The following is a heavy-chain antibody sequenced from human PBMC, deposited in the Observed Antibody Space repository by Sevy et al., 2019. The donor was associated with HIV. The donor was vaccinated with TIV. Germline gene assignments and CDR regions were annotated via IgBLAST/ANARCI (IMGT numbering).Heavy chain of an antibody. CDR3: APHGGPRHGSLLDY. CDR2: INPNSGDT. D-gene: IGHD3-10*01. V-gene: IGHV1-2*02. Sequence: ASVKVSCEASGYTFTDYFMHWVRQAPGQGLEWMAWINPNSGDTKYAQKFQGRVTLTRDTSISTAYMELSRLRSDDTAVYYCAPHGGPRHGSLLDYRGQGTLVTVSS. J-gene: IGHJ4*02. CDR1: GYTFTDYF.